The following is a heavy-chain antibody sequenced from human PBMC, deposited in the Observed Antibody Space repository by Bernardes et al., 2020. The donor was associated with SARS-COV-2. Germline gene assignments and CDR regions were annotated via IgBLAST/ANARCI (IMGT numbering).Heavy chain of an antibody. CDR1: GFTFSSYA. D-gene: IGHD2-21*02. Sequence: GGSLRLSCAASGFTFSSYAMSWVRQAPGKGLEWVSAISGSGGSTYYADSVKGRFTISRDNSKNTLYLQMNSLRAEDTAVYYCAKDPYPCGGDCNPEYFQHWGQGTLVTVSS. CDR2: ISGSGGST. J-gene: IGHJ1*01. CDR3: AKDPYPCGGDCNPEYFQH. V-gene: IGHV3-23*01.